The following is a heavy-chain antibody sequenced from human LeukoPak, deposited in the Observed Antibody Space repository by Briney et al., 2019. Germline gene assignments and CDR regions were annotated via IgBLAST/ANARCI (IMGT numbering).Heavy chain of an antibody. CDR3: ARGPWGSVIPTRDYFYYMDV. V-gene: IGHV4-34*01. Sequence: SETLSLTCGVYGGSFKGYHWSWVRQSPGKGLEWIGEINHSGSTNYNPSLKSRVTLSVDTSQSQVSLTLRSVTAADTAVYFCARGPWGSVIPTRDYFYYMDVWGEGTTVTVSS. J-gene: IGHJ6*03. D-gene: IGHD2-21*01. CDR2: INHSGST. CDR1: GGSFKGYH.